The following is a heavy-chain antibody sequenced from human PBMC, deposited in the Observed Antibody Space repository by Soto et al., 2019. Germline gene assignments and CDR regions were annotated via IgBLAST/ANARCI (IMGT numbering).Heavy chain of an antibody. J-gene: IGHJ4*02. CDR1: GFTVSTYS. CDR2: VSYDGNTQ. V-gene: IGHV3-30-3*01. Sequence: QVQLVESGGGVVQPGTSLRLSCAASGFTVSTYSIHWVRQAPGKGLEWVAVVSYDGNTQYYGDSVRGRFIVSSDNSKNSLYMQMNSLRAEDTAVYYCAKVSRPSRISTPDFDYWGQGTLVTVSS. CDR3: AKVSRPSRISTPDFDY.